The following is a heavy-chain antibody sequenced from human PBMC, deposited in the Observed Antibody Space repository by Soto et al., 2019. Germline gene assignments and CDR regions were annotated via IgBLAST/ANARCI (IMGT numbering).Heavy chain of an antibody. D-gene: IGHD6-6*01. V-gene: IGHV4-59*02. CDR2: IYYSGST. CDR3: AREAGDSSSSYPFDY. Sequence: PSETLSLTCTVSGGSVNSYYWSWIRQPPGKGLEWIGYIYYSGSTYYNPSLKSRVTISVDTSKNQFSLKLSSVTAADTAVYYCAREAGDSSSSYPFDYWGQGTLVTVSS. CDR1: GGSVNSYY. J-gene: IGHJ4*02.